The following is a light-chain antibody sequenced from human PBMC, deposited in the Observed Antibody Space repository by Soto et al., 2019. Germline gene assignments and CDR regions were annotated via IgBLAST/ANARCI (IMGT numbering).Light chain of an antibody. V-gene: IGLV1-44*01. CDR1: NSNIGSNT. Sequence: QSVLTQPPSASGTPGQRVTISCSGSNSNIGSNTVNWYQQLPGTAPKLLIYTNSQRPLGVPVRFSGSKSGTSASLAISGLQSEDEGDYYCATWDDNVYVFGTGTKVTVL. J-gene: IGLJ1*01. CDR3: ATWDDNVYV. CDR2: TNS.